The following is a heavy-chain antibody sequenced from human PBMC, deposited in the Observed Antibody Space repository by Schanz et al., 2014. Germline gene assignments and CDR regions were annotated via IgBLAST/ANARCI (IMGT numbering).Heavy chain of an antibody. V-gene: IGHV1-2*06. J-gene: IGHJ6*02. D-gene: IGHD2-8*01. Sequence: QVQLVQSGSEVKKPGASVKVSCKASRYPFTAYYMHWVRQAPGQGLEWMGRINPNSGNTNYAQKLHGRVNRTSDTSTSTDYMELSRMRADDTAIYSCERDGHRSKWSSYYYYGMDVWGQGTTVTVSS. CDR2: INPNSGNT. CDR3: ERDGHRSKWSSYYYYGMDV. CDR1: RYPFTAYY.